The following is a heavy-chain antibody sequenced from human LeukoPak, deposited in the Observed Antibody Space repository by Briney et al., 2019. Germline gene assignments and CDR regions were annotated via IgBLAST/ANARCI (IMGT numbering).Heavy chain of an antibody. J-gene: IGHJ6*02. CDR3: ARASGYSVLDPSYYYYGMDV. CDR2: INHSGST. Sequence: SETLSLTCAVYGGSFSGYYWSWIRQPPGKGLEWIGEINHSGSTNYNPSLKGRVTISVDTSKNQFSLKLSSVTAADTAVYYCARASGYSVLDPSYYYYGMDVWGQGTTVTVSS. CDR1: GGSFSGYY. D-gene: IGHD3-22*01. V-gene: IGHV4-34*01.